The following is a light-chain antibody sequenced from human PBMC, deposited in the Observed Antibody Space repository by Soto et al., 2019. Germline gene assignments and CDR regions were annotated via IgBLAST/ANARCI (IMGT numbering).Light chain of an antibody. J-gene: IGKJ1*01. CDR3: QRYGS. CDR1: QSVSNNY. Sequence: EIVFTQSPVTLSWSPVERSTLSCRASQSVSNNYLAWYQQKPGQAPRLLIYGASSRATGIPDRFSGSGSGTDFTLTISRLEPEDFAVYYCQRYGSFGQGTRWIS. CDR2: GAS. V-gene: IGKV3-20*01.